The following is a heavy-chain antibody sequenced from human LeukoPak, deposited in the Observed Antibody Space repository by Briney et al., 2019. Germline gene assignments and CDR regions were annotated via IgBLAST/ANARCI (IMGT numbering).Heavy chain of an antibody. D-gene: IGHD3-22*01. CDR2: ISYDGSNQ. J-gene: IGHJ4*02. V-gene: IGHV3-30*18. CDR3: AKKVTMIVVVTPFDY. Sequence: GGSLRLSCAASGFTFSSYGMHWVRQAPGMGLEWVAVISYDGSNQYYADSVKGRFTISRDNSKNTLYLQMNSLRAEDTAVYYCAKKVTMIVVVTPFDYWGQGTLVTVSS. CDR1: GFTFSSYG.